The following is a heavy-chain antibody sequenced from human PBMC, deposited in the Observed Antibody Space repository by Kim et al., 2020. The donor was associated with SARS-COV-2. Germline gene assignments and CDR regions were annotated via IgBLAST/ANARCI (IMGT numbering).Heavy chain of an antibody. J-gene: IGHJ4*02. D-gene: IGHD3-22*01. CDR3: ARASWELGGYDSSGYSNYFDY. Sequence: SETLSLTCAVSGGSISSSNWWSWVRQPPGKGLEWIGEIYHSGSTNYNPSLKSRVTISVDKSKNQFSLKLSSVTAADTAVYYCARASWELGGYDSSGYSNYFDYWGQGTLVTVSS. CDR2: IYHSGST. V-gene: IGHV4-4*02. CDR1: GGSISSSNW.